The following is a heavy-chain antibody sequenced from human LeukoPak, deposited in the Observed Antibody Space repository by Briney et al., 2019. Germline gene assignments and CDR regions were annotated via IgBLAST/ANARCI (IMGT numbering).Heavy chain of an antibody. V-gene: IGHV4-34*01. Sequence: PSETLSLTCAVYGGSFSGYYWSWIRQPPGKGLEWIGEINHSGSTNYNPSLKSRVTISVDTSKNQSSLKLSSVTAADTAVYYCARLHWRAFDIWGQGTMVTVSS. D-gene: IGHD3-3*01. CDR3: ARLHWRAFDI. CDR2: INHSGST. CDR1: GGSFSGYY. J-gene: IGHJ3*02.